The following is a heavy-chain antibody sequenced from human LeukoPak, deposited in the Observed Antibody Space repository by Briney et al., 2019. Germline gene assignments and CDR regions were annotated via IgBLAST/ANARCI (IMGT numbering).Heavy chain of an antibody. Sequence: GGSLRLSCAASGFTFSSYEMNWVRQAPGKGLEWVSYISSSGSTIYYADSVKGRFTISRDNAKNSLYLQMYSLRAEDTAVYYCAELGITMIGGVWGKGTTVTISS. D-gene: IGHD3-10*02. CDR2: ISSSGSTI. V-gene: IGHV3-48*03. J-gene: IGHJ6*04. CDR1: GFTFSSYE. CDR3: AELGITMIGGV.